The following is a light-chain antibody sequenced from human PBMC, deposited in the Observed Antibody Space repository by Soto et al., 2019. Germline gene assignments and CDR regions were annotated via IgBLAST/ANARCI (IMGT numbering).Light chain of an antibody. CDR2: DAS. CDR1: QSISNY. J-gene: IGKJ4*01. Sequence: EIVLTQSPATLSLSPGERATLSCRASQSISNYLVWYQQKPGQAPRLLIYDASNMATGIPARFSGSGSGTAFTLTISSVEPDDFAIYYCQQRSNWPPLTFGGGTKVEIK. CDR3: QQRSNWPPLT. V-gene: IGKV3-11*01.